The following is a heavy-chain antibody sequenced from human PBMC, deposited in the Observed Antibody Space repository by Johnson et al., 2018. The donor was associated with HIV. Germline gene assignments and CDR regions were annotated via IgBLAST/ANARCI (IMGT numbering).Heavy chain of an antibody. CDR3: ARACRDGYTCDAFDI. CDR2: LFSGGST. J-gene: IGHJ3*02. V-gene: IGHV3-66*01. D-gene: IGHD5-24*01. Sequence: VQLVESGGAVVRPGGSLRLSCAASAFTFDDYGMSWVRQAPGKGLEWVSVLFSGGSTYYADSVKGRFTISRDNSKNTLYLQMNSLRAEDTAVYYCARACRDGYTCDAFDIWGQGTMVTVSS. CDR1: AFTFDDYG.